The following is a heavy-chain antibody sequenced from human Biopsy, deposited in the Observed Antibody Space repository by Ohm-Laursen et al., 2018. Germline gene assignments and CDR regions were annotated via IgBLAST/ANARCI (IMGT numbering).Heavy chain of an antibody. Sequence: GSLRLSCAAAVFSFSDYHMRWIRQAPGRGLEWVSYISGGGTIYYGDSMKGRVTISRDNAKNSLYLQMHSLRAEDTAVYYCARDTRWSPYSMDVWGQGTTVTVSS. CDR2: ISGGGTI. CDR3: ARDTRWSPYSMDV. CDR1: VFSFSDYH. D-gene: IGHD4-23*01. J-gene: IGHJ6*02. V-gene: IGHV3-11*01.